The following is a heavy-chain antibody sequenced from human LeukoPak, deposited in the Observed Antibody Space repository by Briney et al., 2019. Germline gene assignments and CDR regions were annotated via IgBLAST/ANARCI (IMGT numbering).Heavy chain of an antibody. CDR2: MNPNSGNT. D-gene: IGHD2-2*02. V-gene: IGHV1-8*01. CDR3: ARGRSYQLLYLFDY. CDR1: GYTFISYD. Sequence: ASVNVSCKASGYTFISYDINWVRQATGQGLEWMGWMNPNSGNTGYAQKFQGRVTMTRNTSISTAYMELSSLRSEDTAVYYCARGRSYQLLYLFDYWGQGTLVTVSS. J-gene: IGHJ4*02.